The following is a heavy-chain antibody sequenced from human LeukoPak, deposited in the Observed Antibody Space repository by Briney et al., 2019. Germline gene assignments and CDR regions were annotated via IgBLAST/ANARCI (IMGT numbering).Heavy chain of an antibody. D-gene: IGHD3-3*01. V-gene: IGHV3-23*01. CDR1: GFTFSSYA. CDR3: AKDPRFEAVSTKDFDY. J-gene: IGHJ4*02. Sequence: GGSLRLSCAASGFTFSSYAMSWVRQAPGKGLEWVSGIGGSGASTYYADSVKGRFTISRDNSKNTLYLQMNSLRAEDTAVYYCAKDPRFEAVSTKDFDYWGQGTLVTVSS. CDR2: IGGSGAST.